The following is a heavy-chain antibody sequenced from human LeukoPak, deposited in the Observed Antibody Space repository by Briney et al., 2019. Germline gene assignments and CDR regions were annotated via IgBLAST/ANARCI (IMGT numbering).Heavy chain of an antibody. CDR2: MHYSGTT. CDR3: ARDVRVIGATLYFDY. J-gene: IGHJ4*02. CDR1: GESVSSYF. V-gene: IGHV4-59*02. D-gene: IGHD1-26*01. Sequence: PSETLSLTCSVSGESVSSYFWSWVRQPPGKGLERIAYMHYSGTTNYNASLKSRLTMSVDTSKNQFSLMLSSVTAVDTAVYYCARDVRVIGATLYFDYWGQGILVTVSS.